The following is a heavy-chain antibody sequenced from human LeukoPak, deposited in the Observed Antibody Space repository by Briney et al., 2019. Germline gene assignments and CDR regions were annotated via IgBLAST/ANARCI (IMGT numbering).Heavy chain of an antibody. CDR2: IYHSGST. J-gene: IGHJ4*02. CDR1: GGSLSSYY. CDR3: ARGGGYSYGLHFDY. V-gene: IGHV4-59*01. Sequence: PSETLSLTCTVSGGSLSSYYWSWIRQPPGKGLEWIGYIYHSGSTNYNPSLKSRVTISVDTSKNQFSLKLSSVTAADTAVYYCARGGGYSYGLHFDYWGQGTLVTVSS. D-gene: IGHD5-18*01.